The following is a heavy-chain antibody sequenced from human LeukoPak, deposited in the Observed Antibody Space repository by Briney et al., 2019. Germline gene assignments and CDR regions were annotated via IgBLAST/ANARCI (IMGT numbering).Heavy chain of an antibody. CDR2: VDHNGSP. J-gene: IGHJ4*02. CDR1: GGSFSGYN. CDR3: ARGPDDPKSQ. D-gene: IGHD3-16*01. Sequence: SETLSLTCDVYGGSFSGYNWCWIRQSPGKGLEWIGEVDHNGSPLYNPSLESHVTISLDTSKSQFSLNLNSVTVADTAVYYCARGPDDPKSQWGQGTLVTVSA. V-gene: IGHV4-34*01.